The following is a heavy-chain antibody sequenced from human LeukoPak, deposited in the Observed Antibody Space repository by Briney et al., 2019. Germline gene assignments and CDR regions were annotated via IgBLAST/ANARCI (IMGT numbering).Heavy chain of an antibody. Sequence: PGGSLRLSCAASGFTSRNCAMSWVRQAPGKGLEWVSAISGSGGSTYYADSVKGRFTISRDNSKNTLYLQMNSLRAEDTAVYYCAKDGVSIAAAGTSIKPFDYWGQGTLVTVSS. D-gene: IGHD6-13*01. CDR3: AKDGVSIAAAGTSIKPFDY. J-gene: IGHJ4*02. V-gene: IGHV3-23*01. CDR2: ISGSGGST. CDR1: GFTSRNCA.